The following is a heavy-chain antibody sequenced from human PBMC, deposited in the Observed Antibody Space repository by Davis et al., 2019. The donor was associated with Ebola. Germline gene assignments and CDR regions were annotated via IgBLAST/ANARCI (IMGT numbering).Heavy chain of an antibody. V-gene: IGHV3-30*03. J-gene: IGHJ4*01. Sequence: GGSLRLSCAASGFTFSSYSMNWVRQAPGKGLEWVAVISYDGSNKYYADSVKGRFTISRDNSKNTLYLQMNSLRAEDTAVYYCARERIAVAGMGQNNWGHGTLVTVSS. D-gene: IGHD6-19*01. CDR3: ARERIAVAGMGQNN. CDR1: GFTFSSYS. CDR2: ISYDGSNK.